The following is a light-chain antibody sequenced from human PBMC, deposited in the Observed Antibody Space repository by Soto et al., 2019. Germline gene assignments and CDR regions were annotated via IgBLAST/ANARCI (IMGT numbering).Light chain of an antibody. CDR1: QSINNW. Sequence: TQSPSTLSASVGDRVTITCRASQSINNWLAWYQHRPGQAPRLLIYQTSIRAAGIPARFSASGSGTDFTLTISDVQPEDFALYYCHQRQSWPRTFGQGTKVDI. CDR3: HQRQSWPRT. J-gene: IGKJ1*01. CDR2: QTS. V-gene: IGKV3-11*01.